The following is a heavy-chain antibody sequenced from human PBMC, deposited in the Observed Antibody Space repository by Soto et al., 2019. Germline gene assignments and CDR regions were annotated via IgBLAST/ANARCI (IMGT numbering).Heavy chain of an antibody. D-gene: IGHD3-9*01. CDR3: ARTMTLEGYDILTGYYNPYYYGMDV. CDR1: GGSISSSSYY. Sequence: SETLSLTCTVSGGSISSSSYYWGWIRQPPGKGLEWIGSIYYSGSTYYNPSLKSRVTISVDTSKNQFSLKLSSVTAADTAVYYCARTMTLEGYDILTGYYNPYYYGMDVWGQGTTVTVSS. CDR2: IYYSGST. J-gene: IGHJ6*02. V-gene: IGHV4-39*01.